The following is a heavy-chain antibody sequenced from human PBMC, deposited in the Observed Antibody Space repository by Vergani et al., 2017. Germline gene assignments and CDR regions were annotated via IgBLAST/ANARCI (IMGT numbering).Heavy chain of an antibody. J-gene: IGHJ3*02. V-gene: IGHV3-66*02. Sequence: EVQLVESGGGLVQPGGSLRLSCAASGFTFDDYAMHWVRQAPGKGLEWVSTINIGGRTSYADSVKGRLTLTRDDSKNTLHLQMNSLRPEDTAVYYCARGMTTETTDLDGFDIWGQGTMVGVSS. CDR3: ARGMTTETTDLDGFDI. D-gene: IGHD4-17*01. CDR2: INIGGRT. CDR1: GFTFDDYA.